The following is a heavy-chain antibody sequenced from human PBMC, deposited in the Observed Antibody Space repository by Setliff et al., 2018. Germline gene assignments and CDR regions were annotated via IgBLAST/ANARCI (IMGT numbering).Heavy chain of an antibody. J-gene: IGHJ4*02. CDR2: INTNTGNP. Sequence: ASVKVSCKASGYTFTVYTMNWVRQAPGQGLEWMGWINTNTGNPTYAQGFTGRFVFSLDTSVSTAYLQISSLKAEDTAMYYCARVYSGSYLDYWGQGTLVTV. V-gene: IGHV7-4-1*02. CDR3: ARVYSGSYLDY. D-gene: IGHD1-26*01. CDR1: GYTFTVYT.